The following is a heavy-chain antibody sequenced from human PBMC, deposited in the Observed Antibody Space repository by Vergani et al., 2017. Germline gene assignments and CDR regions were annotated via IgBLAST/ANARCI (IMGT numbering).Heavy chain of an antibody. V-gene: IGHV4-59*01. Sequence: QLQLQQSGPGLVKPSETLSLTCTVSGGSISSYYWSWIRQPPGKGLEWIGYIYYSGSTNYNPSLKSRVTISVDTSKNQFSLKLSSVTAADTAVYYCARVGATTFGAFDYWGQGTLVTVSS. J-gene: IGHJ4*02. CDR2: IYYSGST. CDR1: GGSISSYY. CDR3: ARVGATTFGAFDY. D-gene: IGHD1-26*01.